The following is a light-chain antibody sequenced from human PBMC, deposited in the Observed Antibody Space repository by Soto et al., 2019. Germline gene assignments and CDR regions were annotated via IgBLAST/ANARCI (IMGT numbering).Light chain of an antibody. Sequence: QSVLTQPPSASGSPGQSVTISCAGTSSDVGGYNYVSWYQQYPGKVPKLMIYEVNKRPSGISNRFSGSKSGNTASLTISGLQAEDEAEYDCCSYAGSNSLIFGGGTKLTVL. CDR2: EVN. J-gene: IGLJ2*01. CDR1: SSDVGGYNY. CDR3: CSYAGSNSLI. V-gene: IGLV2-8*01.